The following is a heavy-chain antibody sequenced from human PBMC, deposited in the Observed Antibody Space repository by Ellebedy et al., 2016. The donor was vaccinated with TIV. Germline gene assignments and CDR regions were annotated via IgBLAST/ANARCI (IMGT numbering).Heavy chain of an antibody. D-gene: IGHD4-17*01. Sequence: GEPLKISCAASGFSFRSYWMSWVRQAPGKGLEWVANIYQDGGVQYYVDSVKGRFTISRDNADNSLFLQMNSLRAEDTAVYYCARRGSYGDYAVQINSWFDTWGRGTLVAVSS. J-gene: IGHJ5*02. CDR2: IYQDGGVQ. CDR1: GFSFRSYW. CDR3: ARRGSYGDYAVQINSWFDT. V-gene: IGHV3-7*01.